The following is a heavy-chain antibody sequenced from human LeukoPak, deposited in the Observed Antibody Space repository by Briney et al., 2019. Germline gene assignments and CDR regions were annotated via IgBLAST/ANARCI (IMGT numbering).Heavy chain of an antibody. CDR1: GFTFSSYA. Sequence: GGSLRLSCAASGFTFSSYAMHWVRQAPGKGLEWVAVISYDGSNKYYADSVKGRFTISRDNSKNTLYLQMNSLRAEDTAVYYCARDPLHSAYYYGMDVWGKGTTVTVSS. J-gene: IGHJ6*04. D-gene: IGHD2-21*01. CDR2: ISYDGSNK. V-gene: IGHV3-30-3*01. CDR3: ARDPLHSAYYYGMDV.